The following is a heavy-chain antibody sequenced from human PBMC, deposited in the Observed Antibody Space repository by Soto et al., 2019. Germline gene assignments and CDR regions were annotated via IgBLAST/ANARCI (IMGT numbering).Heavy chain of an antibody. V-gene: IGHV3-21*01. CDR2: ISSFSNYT. CDR3: ARGPAKVLRYFDWLVPAPDY. D-gene: IGHD3-9*01. Sequence: PGGSLRLSCAVSGFTFNSYSMNWVRQAPGKGLEWVSSISSFSNYTYYADSVEGRFTISRDNAKNTLYLQMNSLRAEDTAVYYCARGPAKVLRYFDWLVPAPDYWGQGTLVTVSS. J-gene: IGHJ4*02. CDR1: GFTFNSYS.